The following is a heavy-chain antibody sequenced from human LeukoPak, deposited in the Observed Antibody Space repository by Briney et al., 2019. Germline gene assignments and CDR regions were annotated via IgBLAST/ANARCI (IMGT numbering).Heavy chain of an antibody. J-gene: IGHJ4*02. Sequence: GGSLRLSCAASGFSFSSYWMSWVRQAPGKGLEWVANIKQDGSEKNYVDSVKGRFTISRDNAKNSLYLQMNSLRAEDTAVYYCAKDPSIAVAGNNGYWGQGTLVTVSS. CDR3: AKDPSIAVAGNNGY. CDR1: GFSFSSYW. V-gene: IGHV3-7*03. D-gene: IGHD6-19*01. CDR2: IKQDGSEK.